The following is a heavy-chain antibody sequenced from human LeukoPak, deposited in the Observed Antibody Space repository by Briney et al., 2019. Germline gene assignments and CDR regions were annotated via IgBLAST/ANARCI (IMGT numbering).Heavy chain of an antibody. Sequence: KPGGSLRLSCAASGFTFSSYSMNWVRQAPGKGLEWVSSISSRSSYIYYADSVKGRFTISRDNAKNSLYLQMNSLRAEDTAVYYCARESTSSMVRGVTDLDYWGQGTLVTVSS. CDR1: GFTFSSYS. V-gene: IGHV3-21*01. CDR3: ARESTSSMVRGVTDLDY. J-gene: IGHJ4*02. D-gene: IGHD3-10*01. CDR2: ISSRSSYI.